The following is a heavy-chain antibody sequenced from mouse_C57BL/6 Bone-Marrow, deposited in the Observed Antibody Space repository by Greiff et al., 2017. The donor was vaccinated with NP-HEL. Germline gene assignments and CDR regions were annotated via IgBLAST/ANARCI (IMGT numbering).Heavy chain of an antibody. Sequence: DAGGGLVQPKGSLKLSCAASGFTFNTYAMHWVRQAPGKGLEWVARIRSKSSNYATYYADSVKDRFTISRDDSQSMLYLQMNNLKTEVTAMYYCVRDYGSRAWFAYWGQGTLVTVSA. CDR1: GFTFNTYA. J-gene: IGHJ3*01. D-gene: IGHD1-1*01. V-gene: IGHV10-3*01. CDR2: IRSKSSNYAT. CDR3: VRDYGSRAWFAY.